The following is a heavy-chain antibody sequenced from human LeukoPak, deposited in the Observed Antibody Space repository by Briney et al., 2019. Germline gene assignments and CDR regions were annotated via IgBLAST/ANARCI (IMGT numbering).Heavy chain of an antibody. Sequence: PSGTLALTCTVSGGSISSYYWSWIRQPAGKGLKWIGRIYTSGSTNYDPSLKSRVTMSVDTSKNQCSLKLSSVTAADTAVYYCARVVPAAIHYYYYMDVWGKGTTVTVSS. D-gene: IGHD2-2*01. CDR1: GGSISSYY. CDR2: IYTSGST. CDR3: ARVVPAAIHYYYYMDV. J-gene: IGHJ6*03. V-gene: IGHV4-4*07.